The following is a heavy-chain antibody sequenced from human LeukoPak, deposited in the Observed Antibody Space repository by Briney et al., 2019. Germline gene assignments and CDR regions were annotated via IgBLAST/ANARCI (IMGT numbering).Heavy chain of an antibody. D-gene: IGHD3-22*01. CDR1: GGSISSGGYS. V-gene: IGHV4-31*03. Sequence: RPSETLSLTCTASGGSISSGGYSWSWIRQHPGKGLEWIGYIYYSGSTYYNPSLKSRVTISVDTSKNQFSLKLSSVTAADTAVYYCARNYYDSSGYYHEALFDYWGQGTLVTVSS. CDR3: ARNYYDSSGYYHEALFDY. CDR2: IYYSGST. J-gene: IGHJ4*02.